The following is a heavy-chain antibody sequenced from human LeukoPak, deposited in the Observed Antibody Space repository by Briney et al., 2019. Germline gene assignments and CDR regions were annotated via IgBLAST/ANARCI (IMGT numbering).Heavy chain of an antibody. Sequence: GGSLRLSCTASGFTFTSYAMTWVRQAPGKGLEWVSGISGSGGHTYNADSVEGRFTISRDNSKNTLYLQMNSLRVEDTAVYYCAKDIVVVPAANGDYWGQGTLVTVS. CDR2: ISGSGGHT. D-gene: IGHD2-2*01. J-gene: IGHJ4*02. V-gene: IGHV3-23*01. CDR1: GFTFTSYA. CDR3: AKDIVVVPAANGDY.